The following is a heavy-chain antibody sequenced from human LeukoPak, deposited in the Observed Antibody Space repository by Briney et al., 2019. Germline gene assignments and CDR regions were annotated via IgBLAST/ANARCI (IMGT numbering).Heavy chain of an antibody. J-gene: IGHJ6*03. Sequence: GGSLRLSCAASGFTFSSYWMSWVRRAPGKGLEWVSYISSSSSTIYYADSVKGRFTISGDNAKNSLYLQMNSLRAEDTAVYYCARDRWELLGPYYYYMDVWGKGTTVTVSS. CDR3: ARDRWELLGPYYYYMDV. V-gene: IGHV3-48*01. CDR1: GFTFSSYW. CDR2: ISSSSSTI. D-gene: IGHD1-26*01.